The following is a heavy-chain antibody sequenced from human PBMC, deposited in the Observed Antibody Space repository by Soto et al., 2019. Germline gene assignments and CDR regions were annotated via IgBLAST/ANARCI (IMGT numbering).Heavy chain of an antibody. CDR3: ARDIGITGTTTLFDY. CDR1: GGSISSYY. Sequence: SETLSLTCTVSGGSISSYYWSWIRQPPGKGLEWIGYIYYSGSTNYNPSLKSRVTISVDTSKNQFSLKLSSVTAADTAVYYCARDIGITGTTTLFDYWGQGTLVTSPQ. CDR2: IYYSGST. D-gene: IGHD1-7*01. V-gene: IGHV4-59*12. J-gene: IGHJ4*02.